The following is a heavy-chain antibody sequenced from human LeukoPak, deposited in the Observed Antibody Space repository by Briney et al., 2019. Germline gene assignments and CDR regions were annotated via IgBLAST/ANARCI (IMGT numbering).Heavy chain of an antibody. D-gene: IGHD3-3*01. J-gene: IGHJ4*02. CDR2: ISGSGGST. Sequence: GGSLRLSCAASGFTFSSYAMSWVRQAPGKGLEWVSAISGSGGSTYYADSVKGRFTISRDNSKNTPYLQMNSLRAEDTAVYYCARSLRFLEWPTPGDYWGQGTLVTVSS. CDR1: GFTFSSYA. CDR3: ARSLRFLEWPTPGDY. V-gene: IGHV3-23*01.